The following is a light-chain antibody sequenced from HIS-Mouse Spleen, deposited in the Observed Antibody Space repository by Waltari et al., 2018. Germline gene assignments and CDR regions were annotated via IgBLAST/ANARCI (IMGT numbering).Light chain of an antibody. CDR1: KLGDKY. CDR2: QDS. J-gene: IGLJ2*01. CDR3: QAWDSSTAVV. V-gene: IGLV3-1*01. Sequence: SYELTQPPSVSVSPGQTASITCSGHKLGDKYASWYQQKPGQSPVLVIYQDSKRPSGIPERFSGSNSRNTATLTISGTQAMDEADYYCQAWDSSTAVVFGGGTKLTVL.